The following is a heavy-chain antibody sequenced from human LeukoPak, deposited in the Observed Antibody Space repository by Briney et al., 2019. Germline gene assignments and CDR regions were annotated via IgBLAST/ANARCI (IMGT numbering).Heavy chain of an antibody. CDR1: GYTFTSYG. CDR3: ARRSGGSWDYYYYMDV. V-gene: IGHV1-18*01. D-gene: IGHD2-15*01. J-gene: IGHJ6*03. CDR2: ISAYSGST. Sequence: GASVKVSCKASGYTFTSYGISWVRQAPGQGLEWMGWISAYSGSTNYAQKLQGRVTMTTDTSTSTAYMELRSLRSDDTAVYYCARRSGGSWDYYYYMDVWGKGTTVTVSS.